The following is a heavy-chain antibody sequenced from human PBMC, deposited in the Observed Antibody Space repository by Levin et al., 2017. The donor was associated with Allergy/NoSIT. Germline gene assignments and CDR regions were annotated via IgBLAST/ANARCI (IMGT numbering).Heavy chain of an antibody. CDR1: GFTFSDYA. V-gene: IGHV3-69-1*02. Sequence: KSGGSLRLSCAASGFTFSDYAMNWIRQAPGKGLEWISYVTSRSTLYYADSVKGRFTISRDNAMTSLYLQMNSLRAEDTAVYYCAKGGWGTVLDFWGQGTLVTVSS. D-gene: IGHD7-27*01. J-gene: IGHJ4*02. CDR3: AKGGWGTVLDF. CDR2: VTSRSTL.